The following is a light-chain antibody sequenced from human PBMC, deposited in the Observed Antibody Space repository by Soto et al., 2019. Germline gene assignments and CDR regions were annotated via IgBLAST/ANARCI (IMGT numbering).Light chain of an antibody. J-gene: IGKJ4*01. V-gene: IGKV3D-15*01. CDR1: QNVGTS. Sequence: EIVMTQSPATLSVSPGERATLFCRASQNVGTSLAWYQQIPGQPPRLLIHGASSRATGIPARFSGSGSGTDFTLTISSLEPEDFAVYYCQPYNNWPLTFGGATKVDIK. CDR3: QPYNNWPLT. CDR2: GAS.